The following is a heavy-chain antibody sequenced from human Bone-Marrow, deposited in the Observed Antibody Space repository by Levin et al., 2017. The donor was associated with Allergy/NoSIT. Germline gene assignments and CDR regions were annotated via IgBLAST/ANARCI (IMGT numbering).Heavy chain of an antibody. CDR1: GGSIRNTNYY. Sequence: SQTLSLTCTVSGGSIRNTNYYWGWVRQPPGKGLEWIGSIYYAGNTYYNPSLNSRVTVLADTSKNQFSLSLSSVPAADTAVYYCARDSELDYYYSTVVGRGHRYFDPWGQGTLVTVSS. CDR2: IYYAGNT. V-gene: IGHV4-39*07. CDR3: ARDSELDYYYSTVVGRGHRYFDP. J-gene: IGHJ5*02. D-gene: IGHD3-16*01.